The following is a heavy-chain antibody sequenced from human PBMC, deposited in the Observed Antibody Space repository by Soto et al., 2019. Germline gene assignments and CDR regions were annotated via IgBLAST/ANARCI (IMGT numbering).Heavy chain of an antibody. Sequence: EVQLLETGGGLVQPGGSLRLSCAASGFTFTSYAMSWVRQAPGKGLEWVSAISGSGGSTYYADSVKGRFTISRDNSKNTLYLQMNSLRAEDTAVYYCAKDAGSYYDSSGYDYWGQGTLVTVSS. D-gene: IGHD3-22*01. V-gene: IGHV3-23*01. CDR1: GFTFTSYA. CDR2: ISGSGGST. J-gene: IGHJ4*02. CDR3: AKDAGSYYDSSGYDY.